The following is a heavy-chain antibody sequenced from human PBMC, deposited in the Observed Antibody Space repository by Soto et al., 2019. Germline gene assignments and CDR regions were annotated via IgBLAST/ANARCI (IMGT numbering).Heavy chain of an antibody. D-gene: IGHD3-16*02. J-gene: IGHJ1*01. Sequence: PGGSLRLSCAASGFTFSNAWMSWVRQAPGKGLEWVGRIKSKTDGGTTDYAAPVKGRFTISRDDSKNTLYLQMNSLKTEDTAVYYCTTQGAYYDYIWGSYRFREYFQHWGQGTLVTVSS. CDR1: GFTFSNAW. CDR3: TTQGAYYDYIWGSYRFREYFQH. CDR2: IKSKTDGGTT. V-gene: IGHV3-15*01.